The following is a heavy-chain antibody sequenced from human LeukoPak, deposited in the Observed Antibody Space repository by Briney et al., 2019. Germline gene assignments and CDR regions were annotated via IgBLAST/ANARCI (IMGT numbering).Heavy chain of an antibody. CDR3: ARDPELTGFFDY. CDR1: GFTFSSYA. D-gene: IGHD7-27*01. V-gene: IGHV3-30-3*01. CDR2: ISYDGSNK. J-gene: IGHJ4*02. Sequence: SGGSPRLSCAASGFTFSSYAMHWVRQAPGKGLEWVAVISYDGSNKYYADSVKGRFTISRDNSKNTLYLQMNSLRAEDTAVYYCARDPELTGFFDYWGQGTLVTVSS.